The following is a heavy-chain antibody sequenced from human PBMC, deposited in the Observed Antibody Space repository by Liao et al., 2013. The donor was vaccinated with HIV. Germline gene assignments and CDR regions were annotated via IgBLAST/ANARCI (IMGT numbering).Heavy chain of an antibody. V-gene: IGHV4-59*01. Sequence: QVHLQESGPGLVKPSETLSLTCTVSGASISSYYWSWIRQPPGKGLEWIGYIYYSESSNYNPSLRGRVTISVDTSKNQFSLKLTSVTAADTAVYYCARVRGVVVPAAIGAFDIWGQGTMVTVSS. CDR2: IYYSESS. CDR1: GASISSYY. CDR3: ARVRGVVVPAAIGAFDI. D-gene: IGHD2-2*01. J-gene: IGHJ3*02.